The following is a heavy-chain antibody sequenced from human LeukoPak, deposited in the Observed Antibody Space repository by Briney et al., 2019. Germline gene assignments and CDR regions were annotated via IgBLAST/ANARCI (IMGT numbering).Heavy chain of an antibody. D-gene: IGHD6-19*01. J-gene: IGHJ3*01. CDR3: AKLGYSSGWYDFQIDAFDF. V-gene: IGHV3-30*18. Sequence: GGSLRLSCAASGFSFSSYGMHWVRQAPGKGLEWVAVISYDGSNKFYADSVKGRFTISRDNSKNTLYLQMNSLRAEDTAMYYCAKLGYSSGWYDFQIDAFDFWGQGTMVTVSS. CDR1: GFSFSSYG. CDR2: ISYDGSNK.